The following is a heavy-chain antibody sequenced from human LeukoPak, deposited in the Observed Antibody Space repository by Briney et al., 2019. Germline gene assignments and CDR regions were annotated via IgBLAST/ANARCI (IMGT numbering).Heavy chain of an antibody. CDR2: IYSGGST. D-gene: IGHD3-10*01. CDR3: ARDAEIGGIDY. CDR1: GFTFSSYA. V-gene: IGHV3-53*01. Sequence: PGGSLRLSCAASGFTFSSYAMSWVRQAPGKGLEWVSVIYSGGSTYYADSVKGRFTISRDNSKNTLYLQMNSLRAEDTAVYYCARDAEIGGIDYWGQGTLVTVSS. J-gene: IGHJ4*02.